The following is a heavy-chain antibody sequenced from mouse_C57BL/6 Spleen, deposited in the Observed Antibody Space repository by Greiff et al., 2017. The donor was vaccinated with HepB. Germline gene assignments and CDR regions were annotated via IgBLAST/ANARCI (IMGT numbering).Heavy chain of an antibody. D-gene: IGHD2-4*01. Sequence: VKLEESGPGLVQPSQSLSITCTVSGFSLTSYGVHWVRQSPGKGLEWLGVIWSGGSTDYNAAFISRLSISKDNSKSQVFFKMNSLQADDTAIYYCASDYDGFAYWGQGTLVTVSA. CDR3: ASDYDGFAY. J-gene: IGHJ3*01. CDR2: IWSGGST. CDR1: GFSLTSYG. V-gene: IGHV2-2*01.